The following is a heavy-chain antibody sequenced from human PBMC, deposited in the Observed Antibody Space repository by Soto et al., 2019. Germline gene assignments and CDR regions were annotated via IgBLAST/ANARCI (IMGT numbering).Heavy chain of an antibody. V-gene: IGHV3-30*03. CDR3: ARDPPATRHGMDV. CDR2: SSYDGRET. CDR1: DFDFSSYG. J-gene: IGHJ6*02. Sequence: QVQLVESGGGVVQPGRSLRLSCAASDFDFSSYGIHWVRQAPGKGLEWVAASSYDGRETFYADSAKGRFTISRDNSKNTLYLQMKSLRAEDTAVYYCARDPPATRHGMDVWGQGTTVTVSS.